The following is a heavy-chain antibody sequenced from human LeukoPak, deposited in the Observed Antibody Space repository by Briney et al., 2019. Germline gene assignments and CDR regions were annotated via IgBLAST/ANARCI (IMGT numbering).Heavy chain of an antibody. Sequence: PSETLSLTCAVYGGSFSGYYWSWIRQPPGKGLEWIGEINHSGSTNYNPSLKSRVTISVDTSKNQFSLKLSSVTAADTAVYYCARERGAFRSTYDSSGYYVDYWGQGTLVTVSS. V-gene: IGHV4-34*01. CDR3: ARERGAFRSTYDSSGYYVDY. CDR2: INHSGST. J-gene: IGHJ4*02. D-gene: IGHD3-22*01. CDR1: GGSFSGYY.